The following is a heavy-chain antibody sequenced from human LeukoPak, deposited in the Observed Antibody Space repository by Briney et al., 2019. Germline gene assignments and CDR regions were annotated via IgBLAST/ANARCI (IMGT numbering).Heavy chain of an antibody. Sequence: SSETLSLTCAVYGGSFSGYYWNWIRQPPGKGLEWIGEINHSGRTNYNPSLKSRVTISVDTSKKQFSLKLSSVTAADTAVYYCARGVDYYGVWGQGTLVTVSS. CDR3: ARGVDYYGV. V-gene: IGHV4-34*01. J-gene: IGHJ4*02. D-gene: IGHD3-10*01. CDR1: GGSFSGYY. CDR2: INHSGRT.